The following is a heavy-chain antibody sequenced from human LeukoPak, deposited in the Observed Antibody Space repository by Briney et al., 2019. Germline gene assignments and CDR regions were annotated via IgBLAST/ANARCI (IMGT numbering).Heavy chain of an antibody. Sequence: GGSLRLSCAASGFIFSSYGMHWVRQAPGKGLEWVAFIRYDGSKKYYADSVKGRFTISRENSKNTLYLQMNSLRAEDTAVYYCAKVRRGSGSDFDYWGQGTLVTVSS. J-gene: IGHJ4*02. D-gene: IGHD3-3*01. CDR2: IRYDGSKK. V-gene: IGHV3-30*02. CDR3: AKVRRGSGSDFDY. CDR1: GFIFSSYG.